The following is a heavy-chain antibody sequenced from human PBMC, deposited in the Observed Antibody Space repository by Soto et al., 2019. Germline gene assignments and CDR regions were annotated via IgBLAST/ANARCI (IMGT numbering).Heavy chain of an antibody. D-gene: IGHD3-10*01. CDR2: IYYSGST. CDR3: AREKAGVRGVIGTQDFDY. J-gene: IGHJ4*02. V-gene: IGHV4-30-4*01. Sequence: SETLSLTCTVSGGSISSGDYYWSWIRQPPGKGLEWIGYIYYSGSTYYNPSLKSRVTIPVDTSKNQFSLKLSSVTAADTAVYYCAREKAGVRGVIGTQDFDYWGPGTLVTVSS. CDR1: GGSISSGDYY.